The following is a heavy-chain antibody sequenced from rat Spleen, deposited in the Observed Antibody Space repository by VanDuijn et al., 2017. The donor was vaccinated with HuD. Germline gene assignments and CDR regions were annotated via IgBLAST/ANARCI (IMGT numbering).Heavy chain of an antibody. J-gene: IGHJ3*01. CDR2: ITNTGRST. D-gene: IGHD1-2*01. Sequence: EVQLVESGGGLVQPGRSLKLSCVASGFTFNNYWMTWIRQAPGKGLEWVASITNTGRSTYYPDSVRGRFTLSRDNAKSTLYLQMDSLRSEDTAIYYCTTTYFYSTYPPFAYWGQGTLVTVSS. V-gene: IGHV5-31*01. CDR3: TTTYFYSTYPPFAY. CDR1: GFTFNNYW.